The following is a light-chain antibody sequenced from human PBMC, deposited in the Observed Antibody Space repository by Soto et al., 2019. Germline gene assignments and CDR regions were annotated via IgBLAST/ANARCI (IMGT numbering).Light chain of an antibody. J-gene: IGLJ3*02. CDR2: GD. CDR1: SSNVGAGYA. CDR3: QTYDSSLDGWV. V-gene: IGLV1-40*01. Sequence: QSVLTQPPSVSGATGQRVTISCTGTSSNVGAGYAVHWYQQLPGTAPKLLVYGDSRPPGVPDRFSGAKSGTSASLAITGLQAGDEASYYCQTYDSSLDGWVFGGGTKVTVL.